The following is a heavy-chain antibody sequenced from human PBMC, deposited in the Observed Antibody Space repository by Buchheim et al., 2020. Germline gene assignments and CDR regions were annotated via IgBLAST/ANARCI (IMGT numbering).Heavy chain of an antibody. CDR2: IFYSGIA. CDR1: RGSISSGGYY. J-gene: IGHJ5*02. CDR3: ARTYCGGDCYLDA. D-gene: IGHD2-21*02. Sequence: QVPLQVSGPGLVKPSQTLSLTCSVSRGSISSGGYYWSWVRQQPGKGLEWLGYIFYSGIAFYNTALKSRLLISMDTSQNQPSLNLSSVTAADTAVYYCARTYCGGDCYLDAWGLG. V-gene: IGHV4-31*02.